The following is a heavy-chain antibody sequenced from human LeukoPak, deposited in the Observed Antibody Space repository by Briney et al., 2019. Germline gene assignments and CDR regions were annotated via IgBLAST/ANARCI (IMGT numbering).Heavy chain of an antibody. V-gene: IGHV3-7*03. Sequence: GGSLRLSCAASTFTLSNYWMSWVRQVPGKGLEWVANIKQDGSEKYYVDSVKGRFTISRDNAKTSLYLQMNSLRAEDTAVYYCARDVLAAGATGTFDIWGQGTMVTVSS. CDR3: ARDVLAAGATGTFDI. CDR1: TFTLSNYW. CDR2: IKQDGSEK. D-gene: IGHD1-14*01. J-gene: IGHJ3*02.